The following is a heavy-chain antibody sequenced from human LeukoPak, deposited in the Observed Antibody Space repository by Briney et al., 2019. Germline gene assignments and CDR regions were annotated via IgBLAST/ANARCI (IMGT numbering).Heavy chain of an antibody. J-gene: IGHJ4*02. V-gene: IGHV3-73*01. CDR3: TSPYSNSDY. Sequence: GGSLRLSYAASGFTSSGSAMHWVRQASGKGLEWVGRIRSKANSYATAYAASVKGRFTISRDDSKNTAYLQMNSLKTEDTAVYYCTSPYSNSDYWGQGTLVTVSS. CDR1: GFTSSGSA. CDR2: IRSKANSYAT. D-gene: IGHD4-11*01.